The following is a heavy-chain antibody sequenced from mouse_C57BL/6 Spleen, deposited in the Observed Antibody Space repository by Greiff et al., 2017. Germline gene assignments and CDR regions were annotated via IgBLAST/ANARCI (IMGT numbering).Heavy chain of an antibody. V-gene: IGHV1-82*01. J-gene: IGHJ2*01. CDR3: ARRGDGYYLFDY. CDR1: GYAFSSSW. D-gene: IGHD2-3*01. Sequence: QVQLQQSGPELVKPGASVKISCKASGYAFSSSWMNWVKQRPGKGLEWIGRIYPGDGDTNYNGKFKGKATLTEDKSSSTAYMQLSSLTSEDSAVYFGARRGDGYYLFDYWGQGTTLTVSS. CDR2: IYPGDGDT.